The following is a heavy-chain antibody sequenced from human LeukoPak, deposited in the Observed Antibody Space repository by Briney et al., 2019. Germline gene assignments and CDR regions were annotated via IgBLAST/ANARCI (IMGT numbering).Heavy chain of an antibody. CDR1: SGSISGYY. D-gene: IGHD4-17*01. J-gene: IGHJ5*02. CDR2: IYYTGST. V-gene: IGHV4-59*01. Sequence: SETLSLTCTVSSGSISGYYWSWLRQFPGKGLEWIGYIYYTGSTNYNPSLKSRVTMSVDTSKNQFTLKLSSVTAADTAVYYCAREEGYGAQVGFDPWGQGTLVTVSS. CDR3: AREEGYGAQVGFDP.